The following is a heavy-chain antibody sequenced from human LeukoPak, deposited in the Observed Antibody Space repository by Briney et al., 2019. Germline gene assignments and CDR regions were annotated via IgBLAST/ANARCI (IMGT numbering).Heavy chain of an antibody. CDR2: ISAYNGNT. CDR1: GYTFTSYG. Sequence: GASVKVSCEASGYTFTSYGISWVRQAPGQGLEWMGWISAYNGNTNYAQKLQGRVTMTTDTSTSTAYMELRSLRSDDTAVYYCARDLDNYDSSAFDYWGQGTLVTVSP. D-gene: IGHD3-22*01. J-gene: IGHJ4*02. CDR3: ARDLDNYDSSAFDY. V-gene: IGHV1-18*01.